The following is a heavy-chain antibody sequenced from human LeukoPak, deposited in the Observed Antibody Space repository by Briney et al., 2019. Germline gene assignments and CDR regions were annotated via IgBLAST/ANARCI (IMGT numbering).Heavy chain of an antibody. CDR3: AKVGEQQLADY. Sequence: GGSLRLSCGASGFIFRNYAMSWVRQAPGEGLEWVSGISDNGGGRYYADSVKGRFTISRDNSKNTLYLQMNSLRGEDTAVYYFAKVGEQQLADYWGQGTLVTVSS. D-gene: IGHD6-13*01. V-gene: IGHV3-23*01. CDR1: GFIFRNYA. J-gene: IGHJ4*02. CDR2: ISDNGGGR.